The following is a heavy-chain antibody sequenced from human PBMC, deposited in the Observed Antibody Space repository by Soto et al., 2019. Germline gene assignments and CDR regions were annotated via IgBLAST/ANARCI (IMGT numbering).Heavy chain of an antibody. CDR2: ISSSGSTI. V-gene: IGHV3-11*01. CDR3: ARDRHPQPRGYSYGYYYYYYGMDV. CDR1: GFTFSDYY. D-gene: IGHD5-18*01. Sequence: GGSLRLSCAASGFTFSDYYMSWIRQAPGKGLEWVSYISSSGSTIYYADSVKGRFTISRDNAKNSLYLQMNSLRAEDTAVYYCARDRHPQPRGYSYGYYYYYYGMDVWGQGTTVTVSS. J-gene: IGHJ6*02.